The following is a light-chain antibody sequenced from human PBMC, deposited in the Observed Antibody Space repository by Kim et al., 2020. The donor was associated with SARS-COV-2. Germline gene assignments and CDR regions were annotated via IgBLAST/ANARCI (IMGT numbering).Light chain of an antibody. Sequence: PGQTASITCGGTNIGSRSVHWYQQKPGQAPMMVISYDTARPSGIPERFSGSNSGNTATLTISRVEAGDEADYYWQVWDSGSVHPVVFGGGTQLTVL. CDR3: QVWDSGSVHPVV. V-gene: IGLV3-21*04. J-gene: IGLJ2*01. CDR1: NIGSRS. CDR2: YDT.